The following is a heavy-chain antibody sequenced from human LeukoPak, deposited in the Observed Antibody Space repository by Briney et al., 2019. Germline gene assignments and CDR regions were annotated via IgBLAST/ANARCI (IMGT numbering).Heavy chain of an antibody. D-gene: IGHD5-12*01. J-gene: IGHJ4*02. Sequence: GGSLRLSCAASGFTFSNYNMNWVRQAPGKGLEWVSSISSGSTYIHYVDSVKGRFTISRDNAKNSLYLQMNSLRAEDTAVYYCARDSYSGTGYWGQGTLVTVSS. V-gene: IGHV3-21*01. CDR1: GFTFSNYN. CDR3: ARDSYSGTGY. CDR2: ISSGSTYI.